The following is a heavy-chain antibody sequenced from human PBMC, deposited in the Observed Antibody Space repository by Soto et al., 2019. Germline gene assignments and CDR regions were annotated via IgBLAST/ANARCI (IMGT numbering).Heavy chain of an antibody. CDR2: ISYDGSNK. CDR1: GFTFSSYA. J-gene: IGHJ6*02. Sequence: GGSLRLSCAASGFTFSSYAMHWVRQAPGKGLEWVAVISYDGSNKYYADSVKGRFTISRDNSKNTLYLQMNSLRAEDTAVYYCARPFELSDLLAYYYYGMDVWGQGTTVTVSS. D-gene: IGHD3-3*01. V-gene: IGHV3-30-3*01. CDR3: ARPFELSDLLAYYYYGMDV.